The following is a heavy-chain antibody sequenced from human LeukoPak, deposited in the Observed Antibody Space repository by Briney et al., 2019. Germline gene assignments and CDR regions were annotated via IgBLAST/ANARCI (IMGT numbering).Heavy chain of an antibody. D-gene: IGHD4-17*01. J-gene: IGHJ4*02. CDR2: ISSSGSTI. V-gene: IGHV3-11*01. CDR1: GLTFSDYY. CDR3: ARLRLTVTTYAHLDY. Sequence: PGGSLRLSCAASGLTFSDYYMSWIRQAPGKGLEWVSYISSSGSTIDYADSVKGRFTISRDNAKNSLYLQMNSLRAEDTAVYYCARLRLTVTTYAHLDYWGQGTLVTVSS.